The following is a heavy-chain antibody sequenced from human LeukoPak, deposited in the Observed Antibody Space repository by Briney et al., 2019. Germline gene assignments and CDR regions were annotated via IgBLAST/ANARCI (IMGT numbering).Heavy chain of an antibody. CDR2: ISYDGSNK. Sequence: GGSLRLSCAASGFTFSSYAMHWVRQAPGKGLEWVAVISYDGSNKYYADSVKGRFTISRDNSKNTLYLQMNSLRAEDTAVYYCAREAGYYCSSTSCYSNWFVPWGQGTLVTVSS. CDR1: GFTFSSYA. CDR3: AREAGYYCSSTSCYSNWFVP. V-gene: IGHV3-30*04. D-gene: IGHD2-2*01. J-gene: IGHJ5*02.